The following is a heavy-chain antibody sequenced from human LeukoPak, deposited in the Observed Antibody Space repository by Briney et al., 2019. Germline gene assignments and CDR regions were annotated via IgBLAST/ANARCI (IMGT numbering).Heavy chain of an antibody. CDR1: GFTFSSYA. CDR3: ARVLYCSSTSCHDFDY. J-gene: IGHJ4*02. CDR2: ISSSGSTR. Sequence: GGSLRLSCAASGFTFSSYAMSWVRQAPGKGLEWVSYISSSGSTRYYADSVKGRFTISRDNAKNSLYLQMNSLRDEDTAVYYCARVLYCSSTSCHDFDYWGQGTLVTVSS. V-gene: IGHV3-48*02. D-gene: IGHD2-2*01.